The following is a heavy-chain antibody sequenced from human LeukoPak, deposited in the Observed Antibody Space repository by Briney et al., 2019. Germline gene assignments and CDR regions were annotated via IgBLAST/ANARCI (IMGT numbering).Heavy chain of an antibody. CDR2: ISSGGVST. D-gene: IGHD6-19*01. CDR3: ANGAVAGRFDY. Sequence: ETLSLTCTVSGGSISSYYWSWIRQPPGKGLEWVSAISSGGVSTYYADSVKGRFTISRDNSKNTLCLQMNSLRTEDTAVYYCANGAVAGRFDYWGQGTLVTVSS. J-gene: IGHJ4*02. V-gene: IGHV3-23*01. CDR1: GGSISSYY.